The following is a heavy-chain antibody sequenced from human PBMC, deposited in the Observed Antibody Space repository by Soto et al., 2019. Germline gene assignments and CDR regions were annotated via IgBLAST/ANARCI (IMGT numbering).Heavy chain of an antibody. Sequence: PGGSLRLSCAASGFTFSSYAMSWVRQAPGKGLEWVSAISGSGGSTYYADSVKGRFTISRDNSKNTLYLQMNSLRAEDTAVYYCAKLVDTATSEPSEIDHDDAFDIWGQGTMVTVSS. J-gene: IGHJ3*02. CDR2: ISGSGGST. V-gene: IGHV3-23*01. CDR3: AKLVDTATSEPSEIDHDDAFDI. D-gene: IGHD5-18*01. CDR1: GFTFSSYA.